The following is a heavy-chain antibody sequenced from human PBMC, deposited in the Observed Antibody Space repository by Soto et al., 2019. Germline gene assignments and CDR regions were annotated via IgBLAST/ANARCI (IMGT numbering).Heavy chain of an antibody. CDR2: INHSGST. D-gene: IGHD3-10*02. J-gene: IGHJ6*04. V-gene: IGHV4-34*01. CDR3: ARGYYYVSLSCRREYYYVLAL. Sequence: YEKLSLTCAFSGGTFNGSYWSWFRKLQGTGLEWIGEINHSGSTNYNPSLKSRVTISVDTSKNQFSLKLSSVTAADTAVYYCARGYYYVSLSCRREYYYVLALCGRGTTITVSS. CDR1: GGTFNGSY.